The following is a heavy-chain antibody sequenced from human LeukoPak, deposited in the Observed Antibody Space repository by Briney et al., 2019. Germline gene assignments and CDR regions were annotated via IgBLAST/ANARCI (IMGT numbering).Heavy chain of an antibody. J-gene: IGHJ4*02. D-gene: IGHD3-22*01. CDR2: ISWNSGSI. Sequence: GGSLRLSCAASGFTFVDYAMHWVRQALGKGLEWVSGISWNSGSIGYADSVEGRFTISRDNAKNSLYLQMNSLRAEDTALYYCAKGNDSSGYYYSFDCWGQGTLVTVSS. CDR3: AKGNDSSGYYYSFDC. V-gene: IGHV3-9*01. CDR1: GFTFVDYA.